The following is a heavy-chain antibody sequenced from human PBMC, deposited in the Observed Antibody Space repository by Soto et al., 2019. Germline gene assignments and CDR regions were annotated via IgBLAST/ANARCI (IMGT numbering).Heavy chain of an antibody. V-gene: IGHV3-30*03. D-gene: IGHD3-22*01. Sequence: GGSLRLSCAASGFTFSTYGMHWVRQAPGKGLEWVAIISYDGSKKYYADSMEGRFIISRDNSKNTLYLQMNSLRPDDTAVYYCATPSHDSGFDPWGQGTLVTVSS. CDR1: GFTFSTYG. CDR3: ATPSHDSGFDP. J-gene: IGHJ5*02. CDR2: ISYDGSKK.